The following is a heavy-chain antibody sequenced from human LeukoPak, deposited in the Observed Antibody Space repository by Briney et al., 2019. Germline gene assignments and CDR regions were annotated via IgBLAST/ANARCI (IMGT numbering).Heavy chain of an antibody. CDR1: SGSFSGYY. D-gene: IGHD1-7*01. V-gene: IGHV4-34*01. CDR2: INQSGST. CDR3: ARDRGTGITLVGY. Sequence: SETLSLTCAVYSGSFSGYYWSWIRQPPGKGLEWIGEINQSGSTNYNPSLKSRVTISVDTSKNHFSLKLSSVTAADTAVYYCARDRGTGITLVGYWGQGTLVTVSS. J-gene: IGHJ4*02.